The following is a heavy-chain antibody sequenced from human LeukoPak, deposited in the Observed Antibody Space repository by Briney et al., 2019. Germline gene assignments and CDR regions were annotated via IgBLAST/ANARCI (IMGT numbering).Heavy chain of an antibody. V-gene: IGHV3-23*01. J-gene: IGHJ4*02. CDR2: ISGTGGTT. CDR3: APTGGGLFDY. Sequence: GGSLRLSRAASGITLSSYGMSWVRQAPGKGLEWVSAISGTGGTTYYADSVKGRFTISRDNSKNTVFLQMNSLRAEDTAVYYCAPTGGGLFDYWGQGTLVTVSS. D-gene: IGHD2-15*01. CDR1: GITLSSYG.